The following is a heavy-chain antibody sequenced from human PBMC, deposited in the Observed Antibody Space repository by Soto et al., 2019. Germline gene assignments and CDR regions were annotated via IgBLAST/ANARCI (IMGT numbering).Heavy chain of an antibody. J-gene: IGHJ4*02. D-gene: IGHD4-17*01. CDR1: GGSIGRGGYS. Sequence: PSETLSLTCAVSGGSIGRGGYSWSWIRQPPGKGLEWIGYIYHSGSTYYNPSLKSRVTISVDRSKNQFSLKLSSVTAADTAVYYCASMTTVFCHWGQGTLVSVSS. CDR2: IYHSGST. V-gene: IGHV4-30-2*01. CDR3: ASMTTVFCH.